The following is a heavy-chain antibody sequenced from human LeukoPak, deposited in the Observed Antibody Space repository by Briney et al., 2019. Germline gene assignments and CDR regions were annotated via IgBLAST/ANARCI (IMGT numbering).Heavy chain of an antibody. CDR3: ARDQRARVLDAFDI. CDR2: IYYSGST. D-gene: IGHD1-1*01. J-gene: IGHJ3*02. CDR1: GGSISSSSYY. Sequence: PSGTLSLTCTVSGGSISSSSYYWGWIRQPPGKGLEWIGSIYYSGSTYYNPSLKSRVTISVDTSKNQFSLKLSSVTAADTAVYYCARDQRARVLDAFDIWGQGTMVTVSS. V-gene: IGHV4-39*07.